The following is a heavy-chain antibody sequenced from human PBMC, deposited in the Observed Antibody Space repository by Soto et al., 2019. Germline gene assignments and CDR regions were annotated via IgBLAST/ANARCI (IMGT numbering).Heavy chain of an antibody. CDR1: GVSISNYY. V-gene: IGHV4-59*01. Sequence: QVQLQESGPGLVKPSETLSLTCTVSGVSISNYYWSWIRQPPGKGLEWLGYILYTGNTNYNPSLKSRVTISVDTSKKQVSLELTYVTTADTAVYFCARAAYGSGNYYAHHYYYAMDVWGQGTTVTVSS. J-gene: IGHJ6*02. CDR3: ARAAYGSGNYYAHHYYYAMDV. D-gene: IGHD3-10*01. CDR2: ILYTGNT.